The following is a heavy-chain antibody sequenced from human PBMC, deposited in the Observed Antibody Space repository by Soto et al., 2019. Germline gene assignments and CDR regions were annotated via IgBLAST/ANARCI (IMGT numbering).Heavy chain of an antibody. D-gene: IGHD3-10*01. Sequence: ASLKVSCKASGYTFTGYYMHWVRQAPGQGLEGMVWINPNSGGTNYAQKFQGRVTMTRDTSISTAYMELSRLRSDDTAVYYCARDGRRSYYYGSGSYYKGNGMDVWGQGTTVTVSS. CDR1: GYTFTGYY. V-gene: IGHV1-2*02. CDR3: ARDGRRSYYYGSGSYYKGNGMDV. CDR2: INPNSGGT. J-gene: IGHJ6*02.